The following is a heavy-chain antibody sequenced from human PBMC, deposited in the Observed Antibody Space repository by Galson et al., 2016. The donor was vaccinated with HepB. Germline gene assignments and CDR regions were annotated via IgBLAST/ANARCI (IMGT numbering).Heavy chain of an antibody. J-gene: IGHJ4*02. CDR3: ARDRRGLWF. CDR2: ISSDGSNT. CDR1: GFTFSTYW. V-gene: IGHV3-74*01. Sequence: SLRLSCAASGFTFSTYWMHWVRQAPGKGLVWVSRISSDGSNTIYADSVKGRFTISRDNAKNTLYLQVSSLRAEDTAVYYCARDRRGLWFGGQRTLVTVPS. D-gene: IGHD3-10*01.